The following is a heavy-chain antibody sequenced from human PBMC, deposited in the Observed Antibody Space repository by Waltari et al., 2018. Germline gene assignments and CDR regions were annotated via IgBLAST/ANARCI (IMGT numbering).Heavy chain of an antibody. CDR2: ISGSGGST. Sequence: EVQLLESGGGLVQPGGSLRLSCAASGFTFSSYAMSWVRQAPGKGLEWVSAISGSGGSTSTADTVKGRFTISRVHSMRPLYLQLHRLRAAYSAVYYCAKDVLAAASDYWCQGTLVTVSS. D-gene: IGHD6-13*01. J-gene: IGHJ4*02. CDR1: GFTFSSYA. V-gene: IGHV3-23*01. CDR3: AKDVLAAASDY.